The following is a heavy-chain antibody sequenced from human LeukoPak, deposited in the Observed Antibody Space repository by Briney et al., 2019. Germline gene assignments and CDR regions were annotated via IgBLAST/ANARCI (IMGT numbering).Heavy chain of an antibody. CDR2: IYYSGST. Sequence: SETLSLTCTVSGGSISSYDWSWIRQPPGKGLEWIGYIYYSGSTNYNPSLKSRVTISVDTSKNQFSLKLSSVTAADTAVYYCARLVVGYCSGGSCYGAFDIWGQGTMVTVSS. CDR3: ARLVVGYCSGGSCYGAFDI. D-gene: IGHD2-15*01. CDR1: GGSISSYD. J-gene: IGHJ3*02. V-gene: IGHV4-59*08.